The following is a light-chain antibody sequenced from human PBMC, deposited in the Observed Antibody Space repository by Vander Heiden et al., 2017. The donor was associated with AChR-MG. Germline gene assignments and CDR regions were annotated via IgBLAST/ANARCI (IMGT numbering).Light chain of an antibody. CDR1: SLRSYY. CDR3: NYRDSSGNHLVV. J-gene: IGLJ2*01. Sequence: SSEVTQDPAVSVALGQTVRITCQGDSLRSYYVSWYQQKPGQAPVLLIYGNNNRPSGIPDRFSGSSSGNTASFTITGAQAEDEADYYCNYRDSSGNHLVVFGGGTKLTVL. V-gene: IGLV3-19*01. CDR2: GNN.